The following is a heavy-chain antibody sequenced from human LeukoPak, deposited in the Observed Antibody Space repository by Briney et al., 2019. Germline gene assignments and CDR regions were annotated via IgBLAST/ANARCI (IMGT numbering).Heavy chain of an antibody. CDR3: ARAVTDPFDGSAAFDY. Sequence: SETLPLTCTVSGGSISSGGYYWSWIRQHPGKGLEWIGYIYYSGSTYYNPSLKSRVTISVDTSKNQFSLKLSSVTAADTAVYYCARAVTDPFDGSAAFDYWGQGTLVTVSS. CDR1: GGSISSGGYY. CDR2: IYYSGST. J-gene: IGHJ4*02. D-gene: IGHD6-13*01. V-gene: IGHV4-31*03.